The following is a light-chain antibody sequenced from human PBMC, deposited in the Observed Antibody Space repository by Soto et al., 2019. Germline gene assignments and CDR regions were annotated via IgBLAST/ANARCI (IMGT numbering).Light chain of an antibody. CDR1: SSDIGAYNY. Sequence: QSALTQPASVSGSPGQSITISCTGTSSDIGAYNYVSWYQQHPGKAPTLMIYEVGNRPSGASNRFSGSKSGNTASLTISGLQAEDEADYYCSSYTTSSTGVFGGGTKVTVL. J-gene: IGLJ3*02. V-gene: IGLV2-14*01. CDR3: SSYTTSSTGV. CDR2: EVG.